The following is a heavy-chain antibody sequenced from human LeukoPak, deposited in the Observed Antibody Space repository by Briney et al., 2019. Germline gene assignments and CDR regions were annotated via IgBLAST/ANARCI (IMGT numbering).Heavy chain of an antibody. CDR3: ASTSSWYGGGEWAHYFDY. J-gene: IGHJ4*02. D-gene: IGHD6-13*01. CDR1: GFTFSSYG. Sequence: PGGSLRLSCAASGFTFSSYGMHWVRQAPGKGLEWVAVIWYDGSNKYYADSVKGRFTISKDNSKNTVYLQMNSLRTEDTAVYYCASTSSWYGGGEWAHYFDYWGQGTLVTVSS. CDR2: IWYDGSNK. V-gene: IGHV3-33*03.